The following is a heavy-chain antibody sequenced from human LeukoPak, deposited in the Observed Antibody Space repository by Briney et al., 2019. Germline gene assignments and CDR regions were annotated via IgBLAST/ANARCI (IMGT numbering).Heavy chain of an antibody. CDR3: ATDYGGNSGPD. Sequence: GGSLRLSCAASGFTFISYGMHWVRQATGKGLEWVAVISHDGSNKYYADSVKGRFTISRDNSKNTLYLQMNSLRAEDTAMYYCATDYGGNSGPDWGQGTLVTVSS. CDR2: ISHDGSNK. D-gene: IGHD4-23*01. CDR1: GFTFISYG. J-gene: IGHJ4*02. V-gene: IGHV3-30*03.